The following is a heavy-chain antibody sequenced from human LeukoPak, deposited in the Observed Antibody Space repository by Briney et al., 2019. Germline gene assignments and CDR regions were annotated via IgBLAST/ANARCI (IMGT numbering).Heavy chain of an antibody. CDR2: MKQDGSEK. V-gene: IGHV3-7*01. J-gene: IGHJ4*02. CDR3: ARALGDFWSVYYFDY. Sequence: GGSLRLSCAASGFTFSTYWMSWVRQAPGKGLEWVANMKQDGSEKHYVDSVKGRFTISRDTAKNSLHLQMSSLRAEDTAVYYCARALGDFWSVYYFDYWGQGTLVTVSS. D-gene: IGHD3-3*01. CDR1: GFTFSTYW.